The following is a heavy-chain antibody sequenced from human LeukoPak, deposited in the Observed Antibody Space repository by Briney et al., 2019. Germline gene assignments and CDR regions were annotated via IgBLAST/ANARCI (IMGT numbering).Heavy chain of an antibody. CDR1: GGSFSGYY. V-gene: IGHV4-34*01. CDR2: INHTGST. D-gene: IGHD5-18*01. J-gene: IGHJ4*02. CDR3: ARLDTTIHNLDF. Sequence: SETLSLTCAVYGGSFSGYYWSWIRQPPGKGLEWIGEINHTGSTSYNSSLKSRVTMSVDTSKGQFSLKLSSVTAADTAVYYCARLDTTIHNLDFWGQGTLVTVSS.